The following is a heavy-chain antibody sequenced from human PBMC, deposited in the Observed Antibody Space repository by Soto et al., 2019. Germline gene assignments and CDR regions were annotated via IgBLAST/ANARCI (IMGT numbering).Heavy chain of an antibody. J-gene: IGHJ5*02. V-gene: IGHV4-59*08. D-gene: IGHD1-1*01. CDR1: GGSISSYY. CDR3: ARRVQLERPYNWFDP. Sequence: SETLSLTCTVSGGSISSYYWSWIRQPPGKGLEWIGYIYYSGSTNYNPSLKSRVTISVDTSKNQFSLKLSSVTAADTAVYYCARRVQLERPYNWFDPWGQGTLVTVSS. CDR2: IYYSGST.